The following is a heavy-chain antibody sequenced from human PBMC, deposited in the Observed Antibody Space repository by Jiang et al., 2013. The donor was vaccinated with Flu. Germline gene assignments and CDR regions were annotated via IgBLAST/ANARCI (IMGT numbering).Heavy chain of an antibody. Sequence: GPGLVKPSETLSLTCTVSGDSISSRNYYWGWLRQSPGKGLEWIASIFYTGTTYYKPSLKSRVTISADTSRNRISLKLRSVTAEDTAIYYCARHPGVYSSNFDYWGQGTQVTISS. D-gene: IGHD4-11*01. J-gene: IGHJ4*02. CDR1: GDSISSRNYY. CDR2: IFYTGTT. V-gene: IGHV4-39*01. CDR3: ARHPGVYSSNFDY.